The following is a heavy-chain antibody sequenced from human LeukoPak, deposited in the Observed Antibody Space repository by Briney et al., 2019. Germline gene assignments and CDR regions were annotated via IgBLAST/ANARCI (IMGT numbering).Heavy chain of an antibody. D-gene: IGHD6-13*01. V-gene: IGHV3-30*02. Sequence: GGSLGLSCAASGFTFSSFGFHWVRQAPGKGLEWVAYIRYDGSSENYADSVKGRFTISRDNSKNTVYLQMNSLRPDDTAAYSCAKEGPIAASGYYFDYWGQGTLVTVSS. CDR2: IRYDGSSE. CDR1: GFTFSSFG. CDR3: AKEGPIAASGYYFDY. J-gene: IGHJ4*02.